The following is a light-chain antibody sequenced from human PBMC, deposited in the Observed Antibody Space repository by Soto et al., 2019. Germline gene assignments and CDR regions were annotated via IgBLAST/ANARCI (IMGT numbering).Light chain of an antibody. Sequence: QSVLTQPASVSGSPGQSITISCTGTSSDVGSYNLVSWYQHHPGKAPKFIIYEDNKRPSGVSNRFSGSKSGNTASLTISGLQAEYEADYYCCAFVRSNALLFGGGTKVTVL. J-gene: IGLJ2*01. CDR3: CAFVRSNALL. V-gene: IGLV2-23*01. CDR2: EDN. CDR1: SSDVGSYNL.